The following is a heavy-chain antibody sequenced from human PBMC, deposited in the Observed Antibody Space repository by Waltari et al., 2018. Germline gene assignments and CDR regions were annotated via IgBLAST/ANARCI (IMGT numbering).Heavy chain of an antibody. CDR1: GGSISSYY. Sequence: QVQLQESGPGLVKPSETLSLTCTVSGGSISSYYWSWIRQPPGKGLEWIGYIYYSGSTNYNPSLKRRVTISVDTSKNQFSLKLSSVTAADTAVYYCARGRITIFGVVIPYYYGMDVWGQGTTVTVSS. V-gene: IGHV4-59*01. D-gene: IGHD3-3*01. CDR2: IYYSGST. J-gene: IGHJ6*02. CDR3: ARGRITIFGVVIPYYYGMDV.